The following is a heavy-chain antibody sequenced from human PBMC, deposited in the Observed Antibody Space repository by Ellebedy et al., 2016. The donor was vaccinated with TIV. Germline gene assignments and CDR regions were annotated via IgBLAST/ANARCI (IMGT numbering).Heavy chain of an antibody. CDR1: GGSISSSSYY. J-gene: IGHJ6*02. D-gene: IGHD6-13*01. Sequence: MPSETLSLTCNVSGGSISSSSYYWGWIRLPPGKGLEWIGNIYYSGSTYYNPSLKSRVTISVDTSKNQFSLKLSSVTAADTAVYYFARANGSSWFPYYYYGMDVWGQGTTVTVSS. CDR3: ARANGSSWFPYYYYGMDV. CDR2: IYYSGST. V-gene: IGHV4-39*07.